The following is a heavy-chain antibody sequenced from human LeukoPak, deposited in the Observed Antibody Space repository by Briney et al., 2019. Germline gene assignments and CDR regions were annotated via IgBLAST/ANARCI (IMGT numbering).Heavy chain of an antibody. CDR2: IYYSGST. CDR1: GGSISSSSYY. Sequence: SETLSLTCTVSGGSISSSSYYWGWIRQPPGKWLEWIGSIYYSGSTYYNPSLKSRVTISVDTSKNQYSLKLSSVTAADTAVYYCARQGRYYDSGGYPDYWGQGTLVTVSS. D-gene: IGHD3-22*01. CDR3: ARQGRYYDSGGYPDY. J-gene: IGHJ4*02. V-gene: IGHV4-39*01.